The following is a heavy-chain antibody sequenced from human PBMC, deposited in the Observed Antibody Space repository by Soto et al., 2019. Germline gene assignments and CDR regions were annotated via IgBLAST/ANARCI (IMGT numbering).Heavy chain of an antibody. V-gene: IGHV1-2*04. CDR2: INPNSGGT. J-gene: IGHJ3*02. CDR3: ATGPVVDSSVAFDR. D-gene: IGHD2-2*01. Sequence: DIGQGLEWMGWINPNSGGTNYAQKFQGWVTLTRDTSISTAYMELSRLRSDDTAVYYCATGPVVDSSVAFDRYGQWTMVTVSS.